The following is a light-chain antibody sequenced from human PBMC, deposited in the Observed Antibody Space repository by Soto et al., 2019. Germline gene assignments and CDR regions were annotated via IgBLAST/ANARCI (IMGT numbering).Light chain of an antibody. V-gene: IGKV3-20*01. CDR3: QQYGSSRWT. J-gene: IGKJ1*01. CDR2: GAS. Sequence: EIVLTHSPGTLSLPQGKRATHSCRANQSVSSSYLAWYQQKPGQAPRLLIYGASSRATGIPDRFSGSGSGTDFTLTISRLEPEDFAVYYCQQYGSSRWTFGQGTKVDIK. CDR1: QSVSSSY.